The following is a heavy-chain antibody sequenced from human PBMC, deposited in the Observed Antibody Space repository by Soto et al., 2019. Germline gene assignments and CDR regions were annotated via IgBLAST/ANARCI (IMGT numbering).Heavy chain of an antibody. CDR1: GDSISSYC. CDR3: ATLPPRIVVMTTEIPS. D-gene: IGHD2-21*02. V-gene: IGHV4-59*12. J-gene: IGHJ5*02. Sequence: SETLSLTCTVSGDSISSYCWRWIRQPPGKGLGWTGYIYYSGSTYYSPSLKSRVIILVDKSNNQFSLELRAVTAADTAVYYCATLPPRIVVMTTEIPSWGQGTLVTVSS. CDR2: IYYSGST.